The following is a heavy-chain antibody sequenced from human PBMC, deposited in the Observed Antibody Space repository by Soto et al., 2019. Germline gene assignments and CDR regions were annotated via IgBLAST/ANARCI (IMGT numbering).Heavy chain of an antibody. CDR3: SKMSSENYYDPVFS. Sequence: QVQLVESWGGLVKTGGSLRIVCEASGFTFSDYYMSWVRQAPGKGLEWVSYISSSGNIIYYADSVKGRFTISRDNAKNSVYLQMNSLRAEDTALYFCSKMSSENYYDPVFSWGQGTLVTVSS. CDR2: ISSSGNII. V-gene: IGHV3-11*01. J-gene: IGHJ4*02. D-gene: IGHD3-22*01. CDR1: GFTFSDYY.